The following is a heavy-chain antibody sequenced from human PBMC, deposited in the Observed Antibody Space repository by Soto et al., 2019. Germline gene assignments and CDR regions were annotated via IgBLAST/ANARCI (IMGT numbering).Heavy chain of an antibody. CDR1: GFTFSSHW. CDR3: VRARSTDSRPDY. D-gene: IGHD3-22*01. V-gene: IGHV3-21*01. Sequence: PGGSLRLSCAASGFTFSSHWMHWVRQAPGKGLEWVASITSSSSYIYYEDSLKGRFTISRDNAKNSLFLQLDSLRAEDTAVYFCVRARSTDSRPDYWGQGTLVTVSS. J-gene: IGHJ4*02. CDR2: ITSSSSYI.